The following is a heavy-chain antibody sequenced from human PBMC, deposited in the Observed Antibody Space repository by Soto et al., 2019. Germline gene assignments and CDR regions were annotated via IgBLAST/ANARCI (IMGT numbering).Heavy chain of an antibody. V-gene: IGHV4-31*03. CDR2: IYYSGST. CDR1: GGSISSGGYY. Sequence: SETLSLTCTVSGGSISSGGYYWSWIRQHPGKGLEWIGYIYYSGSTYYNPSLKSRVTISVDTSKNQFSLKLSSVTAADTAVYYCARETSSPGYYGMDVWGQGTTVTFS. J-gene: IGHJ6*02. CDR3: ARETSSPGYYGMDV. D-gene: IGHD2-2*01.